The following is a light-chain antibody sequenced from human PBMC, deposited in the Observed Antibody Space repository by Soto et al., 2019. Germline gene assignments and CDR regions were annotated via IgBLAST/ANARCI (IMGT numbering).Light chain of an antibody. V-gene: IGKV3D-20*02. J-gene: IGKJ4*02. Sequence: EFVLTQSPGTLSLSPGERATLSCRASQTVRNNYLAWYQQKPGQAPRLLIYDASNRATGIPQRFSGSGSGTDFTLTISSLEPEDFAVYFCQQRSSWPLTFGGGTKVDIK. CDR2: DAS. CDR3: QQRSSWPLT. CDR1: QTVRNNY.